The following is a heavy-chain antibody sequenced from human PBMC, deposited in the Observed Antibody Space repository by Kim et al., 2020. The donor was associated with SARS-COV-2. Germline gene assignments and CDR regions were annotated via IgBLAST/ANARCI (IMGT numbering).Heavy chain of an antibody. V-gene: IGHV3-30-3*01. CDR3: ARDKEAYCGGDCYPGVLDY. CDR1: GFTFSSYA. Sequence: GGSLRLSCAASGFTFSSYAMHWVRQAPGKGLEWVAVISYDGSNKYYADSVKGRFTISRDNSKNTLYLQMNSLRAEDTAVYYCARDKEAYCGGDCYPGVLDYWGQGTLVTVSS. CDR2: ISYDGSNK. D-gene: IGHD2-21*02. J-gene: IGHJ4*02.